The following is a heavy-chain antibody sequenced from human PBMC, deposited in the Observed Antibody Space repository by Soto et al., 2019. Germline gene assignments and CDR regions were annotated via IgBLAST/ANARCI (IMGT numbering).Heavy chain of an antibody. D-gene: IGHD2-21*02. Sequence: HPGGSLRLSCEASGFTFSSYTMNWVRRAPGKGLEWVATIGGSGDGTYYGDSVKGRFTISRDNSKNTVYLQMNSLRAEDTAIYYCARAREASLLRDPSSYWGQGTLVTVSS. V-gene: IGHV3-23*01. CDR2: IGGSGDGT. J-gene: IGHJ4*02. CDR1: GFTFSSYT. CDR3: ARAREASLLRDPSSY.